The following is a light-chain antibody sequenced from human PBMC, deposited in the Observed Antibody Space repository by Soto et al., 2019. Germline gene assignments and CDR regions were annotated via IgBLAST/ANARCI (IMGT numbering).Light chain of an antibody. V-gene: IGLV2-14*01. Sequence: QSALTQPASVCGSPGQSITISCTGTSSDVGTYKYVSWYQQQPGKAPKLLIYEVSNRPSGVSNRFSGSKSGNTASLTISGIQAEDEADYYCSSYTSDVFGSGTKVTV. CDR2: EVS. CDR1: SSDVGTYKY. J-gene: IGLJ1*01. CDR3: SSYTSDV.